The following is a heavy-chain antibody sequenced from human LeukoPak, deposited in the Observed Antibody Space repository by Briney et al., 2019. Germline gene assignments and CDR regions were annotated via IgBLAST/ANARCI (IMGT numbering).Heavy chain of an antibody. CDR2: IRGSGAAT. V-gene: IGHV3-23*01. J-gene: IGHJ4*02. CDR1: GFTFSSYA. Sequence: GGSLRLSCAASGFTFSSYAMSWVRQTPGQGLEWVSAIRGSGAATYYADSVKGRFTISRDNSKNTLYLQMNSLRAEDTAVYYCAASKYYYDSSGYYNFDCWGQGTLVTVSS. D-gene: IGHD3-22*01. CDR3: AASKYYYDSSGYYNFDC.